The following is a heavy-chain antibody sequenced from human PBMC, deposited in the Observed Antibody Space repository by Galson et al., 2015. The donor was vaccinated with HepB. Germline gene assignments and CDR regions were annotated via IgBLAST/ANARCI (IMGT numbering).Heavy chain of an antibody. V-gene: IGHV3-30*18. CDR1: GFTFSSYA. J-gene: IGHJ3*02. CDR3: AKTYYYGSGSYRYDDAFDI. CDR2: ISYDGSNK. D-gene: IGHD3-10*01. Sequence: SLRLSCAASGFTFSSYAMHWVRQAPGKGLEWVAVISYDGSNKYYADSVKGRFTISRDNSKNTLYLQMNSLRAEDTAVYYCAKTYYYGSGSYRYDDAFDIWGQGTMVTVSS.